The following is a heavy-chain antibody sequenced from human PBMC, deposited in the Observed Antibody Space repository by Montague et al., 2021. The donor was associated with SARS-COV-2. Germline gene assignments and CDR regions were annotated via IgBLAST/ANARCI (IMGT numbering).Heavy chain of an antibody. CDR2: ISHSSNTI. D-gene: IGHD3-22*01. J-gene: IGHJ4*02. CDR1: GFALSDYY. CDR3: ARPPTFYYESSGYYSN. Sequence: LRLSCAASGFALSDYYMAWIRQAPGKGLEWLAYISHSSNTIAYADSVRGRFTISRDNANNSVHLHMTNLRVEDTAVYYCARPPTFYYESSGYYSNWGQGAQVTVTS. V-gene: IGHV3-11*01.